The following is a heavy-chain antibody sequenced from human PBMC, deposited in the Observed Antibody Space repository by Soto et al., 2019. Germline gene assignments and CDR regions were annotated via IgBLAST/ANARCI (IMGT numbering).Heavy chain of an antibody. CDR2: INHSGST. V-gene: IGHV4-34*01. CDR1: GGSFSGYY. J-gene: IGHJ4*02. D-gene: IGHD4-17*01. Sequence: KTSETLSLTCAVYGGSFSGYYWSWVSRPPGKGLEWIGEINHSGSTNYNPSLKSRVTISVDTSKNQFSLKLSSVTAADTAVYYCARGRTSRSQSYGGNEQDYWGQGTLVTVSS. CDR3: ARGRTSRSQSYGGNEQDY.